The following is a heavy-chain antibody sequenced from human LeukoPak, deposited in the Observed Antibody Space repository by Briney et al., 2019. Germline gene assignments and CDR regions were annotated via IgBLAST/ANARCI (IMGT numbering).Heavy chain of an antibody. CDR2: IRYDGTNQ. CDR3: AKNRGAGSHYYYHMNV. CDR1: EFMFSNYG. J-gene: IGHJ6*03. Sequence: GGSLRLSCVASEFMFSNYGMHWVRQAPNKGLEWVAFIRYDGTNQYYADSVRGRFTVSRDNSKNTLYLQLNSLRVEDTAVYYCAKNRGAGSHYYYHMNVWGKGTTVTVSS. V-gene: IGHV3-30*02. D-gene: IGHD1-26*01.